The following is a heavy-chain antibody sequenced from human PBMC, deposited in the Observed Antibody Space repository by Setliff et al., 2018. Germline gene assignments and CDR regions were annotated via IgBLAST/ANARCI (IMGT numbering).Heavy chain of an antibody. V-gene: IGHV1-69*05. CDR1: GDSFSNYA. CDR3: ARDLDYQYYYDSSGRDAFDI. J-gene: IGHJ3*02. D-gene: IGHD3-22*01. CDR2: LIPMFGTP. Sequence: GASVKVSCKASGDSFSNYAISWVRQAPGQGLEWMGGLIPMFGTPGYAQKFQDRVTITTDEFTSTAYMELNSLTSEDTAVYYCARDLDYQYYYDSSGRDAFDIWGQGTMVTVSS.